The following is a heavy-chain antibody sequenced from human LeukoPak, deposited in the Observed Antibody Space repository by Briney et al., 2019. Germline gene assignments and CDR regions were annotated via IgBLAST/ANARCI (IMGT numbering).Heavy chain of an antibody. CDR3: ARATTVTTIVWYFDL. CDR2: ISYDGSNK. V-gene: IGHV3-30*04. J-gene: IGHJ2*01. CDR1: GFTFSSYA. D-gene: IGHD4-17*01. Sequence: PGGSLRLSCAASGFTFSSYAMHWVRQAPGKGLEWVAVISYDGSNKYYADSVKGRFTISRDNSKNTLYLQMNSLRAGDTAVYYCARATTVTTIVWYFDLWGRGTLVTVSS.